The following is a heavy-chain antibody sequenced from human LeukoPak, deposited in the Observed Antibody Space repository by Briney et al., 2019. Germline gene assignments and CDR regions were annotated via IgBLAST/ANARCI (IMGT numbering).Heavy chain of an antibody. CDR3: ATGPVLRFLGSDY. V-gene: IGHV1-24*01. CDR2: FDPEDGET. CDR1: GHSLTELC. J-gene: IGHJ4*02. D-gene: IGHD3-3*01. Sequence: ASVKVSCKVSGHSLTELCMHWVRQTPGKGLEWMGGFDPEDGETIYAQKFQGRVTMTEDTSTDTAYMELSSLRSEDTAVYYCATGPVLRFLGSDYWGQGTLVTVSS.